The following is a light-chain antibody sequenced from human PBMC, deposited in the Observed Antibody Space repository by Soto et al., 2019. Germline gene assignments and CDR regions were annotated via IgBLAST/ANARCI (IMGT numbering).Light chain of an antibody. CDR3: QQYDNWPRT. J-gene: IGKJ1*01. CDR1: QSVSSN. Sequence: EIVMTQSPATLSASPGEGATLSCKASQSVSSNLAWYQQKPGQAPRLLIYGASTRATGIPARFSGSGSGTEFTLTISSLQSEDFAVYYCQQYDNWPRTFGQGTKVDIK. CDR2: GAS. V-gene: IGKV3-15*01.